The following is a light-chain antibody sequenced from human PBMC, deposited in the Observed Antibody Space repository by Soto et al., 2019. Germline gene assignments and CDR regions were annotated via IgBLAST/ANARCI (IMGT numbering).Light chain of an antibody. Sequence: SYELTQPPSVSVSPGQTARITCSGDALPNQYTYWYQQKPGQAPVLVIYRDSERPSGIPERFSGSSSGTTVTLTISGVQAEDEADYYCQSVDSSGTYVVFGGGTQLTGL. V-gene: IGLV3-25*02. CDR2: RDS. J-gene: IGLJ2*01. CDR1: ALPNQY. CDR3: QSVDSSGTYVV.